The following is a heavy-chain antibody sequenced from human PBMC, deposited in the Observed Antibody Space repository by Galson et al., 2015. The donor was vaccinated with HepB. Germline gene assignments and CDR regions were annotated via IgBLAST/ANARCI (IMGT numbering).Heavy chain of an antibody. J-gene: IGHJ4*02. CDR2: ISYDGSNK. D-gene: IGHD2-8*02. CDR3: ARADPISILGFCTGRVCSPDN. CDR1: GFTLGSHT. Sequence: SLRLSCAASGFTLGSHTLYWVRQAPGKGLEWVATISYDGSNKYYADSVKGRFTISRDSSKKSLYLQMSSLRAEDTAVYFCARADPISILGFCTGRVCSPDNWGQGTLVTVSS. V-gene: IGHV3-30*04.